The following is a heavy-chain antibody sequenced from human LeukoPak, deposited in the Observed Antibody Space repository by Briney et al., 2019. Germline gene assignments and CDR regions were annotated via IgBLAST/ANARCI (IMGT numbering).Heavy chain of an antibody. V-gene: IGHV1-69*02. CDR1: GGTFSSYT. J-gene: IGHJ4*02. Sequence: SVKVSCKASGGTFSSYTISWVRQAPGQGLEWMGRIIPILGIANYAQKFQGRVTITADKSTSTAYMELSSLRSEDTAVYYCARVPPHYYDSSGYYQYYFDYWGQGTLVTVSS. CDR3: ARVPPHYYDSSGYYQYYFDY. CDR2: IIPILGIA. D-gene: IGHD3-22*01.